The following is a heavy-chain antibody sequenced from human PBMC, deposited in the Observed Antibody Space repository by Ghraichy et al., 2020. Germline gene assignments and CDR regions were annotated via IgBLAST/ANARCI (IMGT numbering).Heavy chain of an antibody. CDR3: ATRAGFWSGYFDYYYYYMDV. CDR1: GGSISSGGYY. D-gene: IGHD3-3*01. Sequence: SETLSLTCTVSGGSISSGGYYWSWIRQHPGKGLEWIGYIYYSGSTYYNPSLKSRVTISVDTSKNQFSLKLSSVTAADTAVYYCATRAGFWSGYFDYYYYYMDVWGKGTTVTVSS. CDR2: IYYSGST. J-gene: IGHJ6*03. V-gene: IGHV4-31*03.